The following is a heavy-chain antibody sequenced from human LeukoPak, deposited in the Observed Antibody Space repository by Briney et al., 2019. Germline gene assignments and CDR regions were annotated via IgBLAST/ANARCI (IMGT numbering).Heavy chain of an antibody. CDR1: GFTFTSSA. Sequence: SVTVSCTASGFTFTSSAVQWVRQARGQRLEWIGWIVVGSGNPNYAQKFQERVTITRDMSTSTAYMELSSLRSEDTAVYYCAAGPSSGWNGGDYWGQGTLVTVSS. D-gene: IGHD6-19*01. J-gene: IGHJ4*02. CDR2: IVVGSGNP. CDR3: AAGPSSGWNGGDY. V-gene: IGHV1-58*01.